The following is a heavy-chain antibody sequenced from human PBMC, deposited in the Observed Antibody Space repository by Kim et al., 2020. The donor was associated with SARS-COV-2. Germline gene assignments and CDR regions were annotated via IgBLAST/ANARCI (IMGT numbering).Heavy chain of an antibody. CDR1: GFTFSSYA. D-gene: IGHD6-19*01. V-gene: IGHV3-30*04. Sequence: GGSLRLSCAASGFTFSSYAMHWVRQAPGKGLEWVAVISYDGSNKYYADSVKGRFTISRDNSKNTLYLQMNSLRAEDTAVYYCARSHPIAVAGMSLDYWGQGTLVTVSS. CDR2: ISYDGSNK. CDR3: ARSHPIAVAGMSLDY. J-gene: IGHJ4*02.